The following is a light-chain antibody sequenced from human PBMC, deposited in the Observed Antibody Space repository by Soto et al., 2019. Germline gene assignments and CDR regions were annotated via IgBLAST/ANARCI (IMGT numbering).Light chain of an antibody. CDR3: QQYYSYPLT. J-gene: IGKJ4*01. V-gene: IGKV1-9*01. CDR2: AAS. Sequence: DIQLTQSPSFLSASPGDIVTITCRSSQGIRSYLAWYQQKPGKAPKLLIYAASTLQSGVPSRFSGSGSGTDFTLTISCLQSEDFATYYCQQYYSYPLTFGGGTKVDI. CDR1: QGIRSY.